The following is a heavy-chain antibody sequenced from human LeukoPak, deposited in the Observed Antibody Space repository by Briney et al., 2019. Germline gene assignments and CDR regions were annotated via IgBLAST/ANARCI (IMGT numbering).Heavy chain of an antibody. V-gene: IGHV4-39*01. CDR1: GASISSTTYY. CDR3: ARHKYSSGWPPEGAFDI. Sequence: ASETLSLTCTVSGASISSTTYYWGWIRQPPRKGLEWIASIYYSGSTYYNPSLKSRVTISVDTSKNQFSLKLSSVTAADTAVYYCARHKYSSGWPPEGAFDIWGQGTMVTVSS. D-gene: IGHD6-19*01. J-gene: IGHJ3*02. CDR2: IYYSGST.